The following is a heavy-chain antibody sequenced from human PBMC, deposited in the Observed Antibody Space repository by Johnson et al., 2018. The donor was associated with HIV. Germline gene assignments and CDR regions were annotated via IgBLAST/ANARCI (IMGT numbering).Heavy chain of an antibody. CDR3: ARVSGSYSDAFDI. V-gene: IGHV3-30*04. D-gene: IGHD1-26*01. CDR2: ISYDGSEK. J-gene: IGHJ3*02. CDR1: GFTFSSYA. Sequence: VQLVESGGGVVQPGRSLRLSCAASGFTFSSYAMHWVRQAPGKGLEWVAVISYDGSEKYYVDSVKGRFTISRDNAKNSLYLQMNSLRAEDTAVYYCARVSGSYSDAFDIWGQGTMVTVSS.